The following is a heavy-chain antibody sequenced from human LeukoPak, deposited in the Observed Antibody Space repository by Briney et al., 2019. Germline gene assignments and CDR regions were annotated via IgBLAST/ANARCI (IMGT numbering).Heavy chain of an antibody. V-gene: IGHV5-51*01. D-gene: IGHD1-26*01. J-gene: IGHJ4*02. CDR2: IYPGDSDT. Sequence: HGESLKISCKGSGYSFTSYWIGWVRQVPGKGLEWMGIIYPGDSDTRYSPSFQGQVTISVDKSISTAYLQWSSLKASDTAMYYCARTSGSYWWYFDYWGQGTLVTVSS. CDR1: GYSFTSYW. CDR3: ARTSGSYWWYFDY.